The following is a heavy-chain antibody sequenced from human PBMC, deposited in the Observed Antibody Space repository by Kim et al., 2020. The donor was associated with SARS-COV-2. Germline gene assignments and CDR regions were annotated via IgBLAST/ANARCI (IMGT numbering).Heavy chain of an antibody. J-gene: IGHJ4*02. D-gene: IGHD3-22*01. V-gene: IGHV5-51*01. Sequence: RYSPAFQGQVTISADKSISTAYLQWSSLKASDTAMYYCAVGVVAIPSFDYWGQGTLVTVSS. CDR3: AVGVVAIPSFDY.